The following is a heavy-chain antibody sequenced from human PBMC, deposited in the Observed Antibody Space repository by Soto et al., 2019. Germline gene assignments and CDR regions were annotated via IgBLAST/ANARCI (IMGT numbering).Heavy chain of an antibody. CDR2: INPNSGGT. CDR3: AREMDIVATLAFDY. J-gene: IGHJ4*02. V-gene: IGHV1-2*02. D-gene: IGHD5-12*01. CDR1: GYTFTGYY. Sequence: ASVKVSCKASGYTFTGYYMHWVLQAPGQGLEWMGWINPNSGGTNYAQKFQGRVTMTRDTSISTAYMELSRLRSDDTAVYYCAREMDIVATLAFDYWGQGTLVTVSS.